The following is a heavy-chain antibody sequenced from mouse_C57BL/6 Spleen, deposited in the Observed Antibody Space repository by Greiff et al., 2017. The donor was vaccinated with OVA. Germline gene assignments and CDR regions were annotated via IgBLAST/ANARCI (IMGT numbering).Heavy chain of an antibody. D-gene: IGHD1-3*01. J-gene: IGHJ2*01. CDR3: ARSSSGYFDY. V-gene: IGHV1-52*01. Sequence: QVQLKQPGAELVRPGSSVKLSCKASGYTFTSYWMHWVKQRPIQGLEWIGNIDPSDSETHYNQKFKDKATLTVDKSSSTAYMQLSSLTSEDSAVYYCARSSSGYFDYWGQGTTLTVSS. CDR1: GYTFTSYW. CDR2: IDPSDSET.